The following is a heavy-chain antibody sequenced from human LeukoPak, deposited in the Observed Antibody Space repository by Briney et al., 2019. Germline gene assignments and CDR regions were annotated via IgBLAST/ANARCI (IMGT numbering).Heavy chain of an antibody. Sequence: GGSLRLSCAASGFTFSNFAMSWVRQAPGKGLEWVSVISGSGGSTFYADSVKGRFTISRDNSKNTLYLQMNSLRAEDTAVYYCARQYSSSWSYYYYGMDVWGQGTTVAVSS. CDR3: ARQYSSSWSYYYYGMDV. V-gene: IGHV3-23*01. D-gene: IGHD6-13*01. CDR1: GFTFSNFA. J-gene: IGHJ6*02. CDR2: ISGSGGST.